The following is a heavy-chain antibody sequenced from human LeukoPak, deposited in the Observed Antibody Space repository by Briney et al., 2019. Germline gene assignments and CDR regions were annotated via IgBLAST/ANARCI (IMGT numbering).Heavy chain of an antibody. CDR1: GFTFSNAW. J-gene: IGHJ5*02. D-gene: IGHD2-15*01. Sequence: GGSLRLSCAASGFTFSNAWMNWVRQAPGKGLEWVGRIKSKTDGGTTDYAAPVKGRLTISRDDSKNTLYLQMNSLKTEDTAVYYCTIDPDIVVVVAATGNWFDPWGQGTLVTVSS. V-gene: IGHV3-15*07. CDR2: IKSKTDGGTT. CDR3: TIDPDIVVVVAATGNWFDP.